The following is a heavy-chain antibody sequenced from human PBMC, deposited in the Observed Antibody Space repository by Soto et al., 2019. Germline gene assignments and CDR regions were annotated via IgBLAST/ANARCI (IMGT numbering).Heavy chain of an antibody. CDR2: ISYDGSNK. V-gene: IGHV3-30*18. CDR3: ANGRDRYGFPLYYFDY. Sequence: PGGSLRLSCAASGFTFSSYGMHWVRQAPGKGLEWVAVISYDGSNKYYADSVKGRFTISRDNSKNTLYLQMNSLRAEDTAVYYCANGRDRYGFPLYYFDYWGQGTMVTVYS. D-gene: IGHD1-1*01. J-gene: IGHJ4*02. CDR1: GFTFSSYG.